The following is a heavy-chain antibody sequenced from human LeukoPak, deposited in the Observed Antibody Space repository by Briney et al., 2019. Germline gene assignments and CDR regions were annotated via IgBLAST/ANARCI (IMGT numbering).Heavy chain of an antibody. Sequence: SETLSLTCTVSGGSISGYHWSWIRQPPGKGLEWIGYIYYSGSTNYNPSLKSRVTISVDTSKNQFSLKLSSVTAADTAVYYCARERNYYDSSGYLDYWGQGTLVTVSS. V-gene: IGHV4-59*12. CDR3: ARERNYYDSSGYLDY. D-gene: IGHD3-22*01. CDR1: GGSISGYH. CDR2: IYYSGST. J-gene: IGHJ4*02.